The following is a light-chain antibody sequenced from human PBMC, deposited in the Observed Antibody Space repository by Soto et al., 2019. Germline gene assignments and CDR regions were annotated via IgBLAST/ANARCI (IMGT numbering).Light chain of an antibody. V-gene: IGKV3-11*01. CDR2: DAS. CDR1: QFIDRY. CDR3: QQRSNLPPT. Sequence: EIVLTQSPATLSLSPGERANLSCRASQFIDRYLAWYRQIPGQAPRLLIYDASNRATGITDRFSGGGSGTDFTLPISSLEPEDFAVYYCQQRSNLPPTFGQGTRLEIK. J-gene: IGKJ5*01.